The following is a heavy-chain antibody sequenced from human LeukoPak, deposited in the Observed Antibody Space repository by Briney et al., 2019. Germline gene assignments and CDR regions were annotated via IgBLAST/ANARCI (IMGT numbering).Heavy chain of an antibody. CDR1: GYTFTGYY. Sequence: ASVKVSCKASGYTFTGYYMHWVRQAPGQGLEWMGWINPNSGGTNYAQKFQGRVTMTRDTSISTAYMELSKLRSDDTAVYYCARNWLGLLPFDYWGQGTLVTVSS. CDR3: ARNWLGLLPFDY. J-gene: IGHJ4*02. CDR2: INPNSGGT. D-gene: IGHD6-19*01. V-gene: IGHV1-2*02.